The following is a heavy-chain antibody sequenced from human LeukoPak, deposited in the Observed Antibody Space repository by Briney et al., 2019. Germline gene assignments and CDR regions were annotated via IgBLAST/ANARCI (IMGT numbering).Heavy chain of an antibody. J-gene: IGHJ1*01. Sequence: PSETLSLTCAVYGGSFSGYYWSWIRQPPGKGLEWIGEINHSGSSNYNPSLKSRVTISVDTSKNQSSLKLSSVTDADTAVYYCARGEDGDYYFQHWGQGTLVTVSS. CDR1: GGSFSGYY. D-gene: IGHD4-17*01. V-gene: IGHV4-34*01. CDR3: ARGEDGDYYFQH. CDR2: INHSGSS.